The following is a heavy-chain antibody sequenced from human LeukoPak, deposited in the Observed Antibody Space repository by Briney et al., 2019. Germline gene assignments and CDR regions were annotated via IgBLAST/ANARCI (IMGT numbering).Heavy chain of an antibody. J-gene: IGHJ4*02. Sequence: PSETLSLTCTVSGGSISSYYWSWIRQPPGKGLEWIGYIYYSGSTNYNLSLKSRVTISVDTSKNQFSLKLSSVTAADTAVYYCARGIRDPSGYESSFDYWGQGTLVTVSS. CDR3: ARGIRDPSGYESSFDY. V-gene: IGHV4-59*01. D-gene: IGHD5-12*01. CDR2: IYYSGST. CDR1: GGSISSYY.